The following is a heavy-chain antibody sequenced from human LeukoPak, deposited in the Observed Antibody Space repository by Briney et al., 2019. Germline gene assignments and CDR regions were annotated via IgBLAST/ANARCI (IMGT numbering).Heavy chain of an antibody. D-gene: IGHD2-2*01. V-gene: IGHV3-7*01. CDR2: IKEDGSKK. CDR1: GFKFNNHW. Sequence: PGGSLRLSCDASGFKFNNHWMSWIRQAPGKGLEWVAKIKEDGSKKKYVDSVKGRFTISRDNAQMSLNLQLTSLRVEDTAVYYCVREDDSSSSFDYWGQGTLVIVSS. CDR3: VREDDSSSSFDY. J-gene: IGHJ4*02.